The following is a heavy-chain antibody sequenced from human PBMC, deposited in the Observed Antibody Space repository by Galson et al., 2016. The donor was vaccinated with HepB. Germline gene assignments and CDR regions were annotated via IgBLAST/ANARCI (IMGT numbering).Heavy chain of an antibody. CDR3: ARENGDYLFIDY. D-gene: IGHD4-17*01. Sequence: SLRLSCAGSGFTFSNHYMHWVRQAPGKGLVWVSSINSDGSNANYADSVKGRFTISRDNARNTLHLHVNSLRAEDAAVYYCARENGDYLFIDYWGQGTLVTVSS. CDR2: INSDGSNA. CDR1: GFTFSNHY. J-gene: IGHJ4*02. V-gene: IGHV3-74*01.